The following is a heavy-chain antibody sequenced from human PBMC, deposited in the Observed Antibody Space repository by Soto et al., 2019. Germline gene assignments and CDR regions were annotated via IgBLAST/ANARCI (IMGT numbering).Heavy chain of an antibody. Sequence: GGSLGLSCAASGFTFITYGMYWVRQAPGEGLQWVAVISFDGQDKYYADSVKGRFTISRDNSENTLYLQLNSLRTEDTAVYYCAKDVGKVRFLDWLLTDYWGQGDLVTVSS. D-gene: IGHD3-3*01. J-gene: IGHJ4*02. CDR2: ISFDGQDK. CDR3: AKDVGKVRFLDWLLTDY. CDR1: GFTFITYG. V-gene: IGHV3-30*18.